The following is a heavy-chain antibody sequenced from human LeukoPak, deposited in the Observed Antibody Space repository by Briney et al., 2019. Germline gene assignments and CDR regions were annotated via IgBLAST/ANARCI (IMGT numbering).Heavy chain of an antibody. Sequence: SVKVSCKASGGTFSSYAISWVRKAPAQGLEWMGGIIPIFGTANYAQKFQGRVTITADESTSTAYMELSSLRSEDTAVYYCARDLDYYDSSDIDAFDIWGQGTMVTVSS. V-gene: IGHV1-69*13. CDR2: IIPIFGTA. CDR1: GGTFSSYA. CDR3: ARDLDYYDSSDIDAFDI. D-gene: IGHD3-22*01. J-gene: IGHJ3*02.